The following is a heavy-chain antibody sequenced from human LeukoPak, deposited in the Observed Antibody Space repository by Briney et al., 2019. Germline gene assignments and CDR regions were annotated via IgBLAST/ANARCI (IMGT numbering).Heavy chain of an antibody. CDR2: IYTTGST. V-gene: IGHV4-4*09. CDR3: ARRSSSLSYNHYYYMDV. D-gene: IGHD6-6*01. CDR1: GGSINSYY. Sequence: SETLSLTCTVSGGSINSYYWTWIRQPPGKGLEWIGLIYTTGSTDYNPSLKSRVTISADTSKNQFSLKLTSATAADTAVYYCARRSSSLSYNHYYYMDVWGKGTTVTVSS. J-gene: IGHJ6*03.